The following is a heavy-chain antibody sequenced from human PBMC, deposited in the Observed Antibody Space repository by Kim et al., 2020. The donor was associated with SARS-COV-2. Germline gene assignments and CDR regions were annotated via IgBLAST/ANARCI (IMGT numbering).Heavy chain of an antibody. D-gene: IGHD1-1*01. CDR3: AKAHGAAGTEEGYYFDY. Sequence: PRLSCAASGFTFGDYAMHWVRQAPGKGLEWVSGISWISGSIGYADSVKGRFTISRDNAKNSLYLQMNSLRAEDTALYYCAKAHGAAGTEEGYYFDYWGQGTLVTVSS. J-gene: IGHJ4*02. CDR1: GFTFGDYA. V-gene: IGHV3-9*01. CDR2: ISWISGSI.